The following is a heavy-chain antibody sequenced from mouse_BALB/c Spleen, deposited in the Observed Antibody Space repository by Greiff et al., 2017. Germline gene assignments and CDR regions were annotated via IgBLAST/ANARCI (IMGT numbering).Heavy chain of an antibody. CDR1: GFSLSTSGMG. D-gene: IGHD2-4*01. CDR3: ARGSTMITTYAMDY. V-gene: IGHV8-12*01. CDR2: IYWDDDK. Sequence: QVTLKVSGPGILQPSQTLSLTCSFSGFSLSTSGMGVSWIRQPSGKGLEWLAHIYWDDDKRYNPSLKSRLTISKDTSSNQVFLKITSVDTADTATYYCARGSTMITTYAMDYWGQGTSVTVSS. J-gene: IGHJ4*01.